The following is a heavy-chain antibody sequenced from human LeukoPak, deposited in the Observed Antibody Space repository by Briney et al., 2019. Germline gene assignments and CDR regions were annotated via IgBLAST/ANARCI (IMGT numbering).Heavy chain of an antibody. Sequence: GGSLRLSCAASGFTFSSYAMSWVRQAPGKGLEWVSAISGSGGSTYYADSVKGRFTISRDNSKNTLYLQMNSLRAEDTAVYYCAKVISYYDFWSGSKYYYYGMDVWGQGTTVTVSS. J-gene: IGHJ6*02. CDR1: GFTFSSYA. V-gene: IGHV3-23*01. CDR3: AKVISYYDFWSGSKYYYYGMDV. CDR2: ISGSGGST. D-gene: IGHD3-3*01.